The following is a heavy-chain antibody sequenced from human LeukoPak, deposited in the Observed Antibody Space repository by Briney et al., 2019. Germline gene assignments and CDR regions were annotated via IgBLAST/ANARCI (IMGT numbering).Heavy chain of an antibody. CDR1: GGSFSSSSYN. D-gene: IGHD2-2*01. Sequence: SETLSLTCTVSGGSFSSSSYNWGWLRQPPGMGLEWVGSVNYSGSTYHNPSLKSRVTISVDTSKNQFSLKVSSVTAADTAAYYCARHAEAGTTSCPLDYWGQGTLVSVSS. CDR2: VNYSGST. CDR3: ARHAEAGTTSCPLDY. V-gene: IGHV4-39*01. J-gene: IGHJ4*02.